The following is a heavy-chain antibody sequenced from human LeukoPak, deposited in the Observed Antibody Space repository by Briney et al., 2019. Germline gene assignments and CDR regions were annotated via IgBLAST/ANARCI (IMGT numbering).Heavy chain of an antibody. CDR1: GGSISSGGYS. CDR3: ARDGSSWFYYYYYGMDV. J-gene: IGHJ6*02. V-gene: IGHV4-30-2*01. D-gene: IGHD6-13*01. CDR2: INHSGST. Sequence: SQTLSLTCAVSGGSISSGGYSWSWIRQPPGKGLEWIGEINHSGSTNYNPSLKSRVTISVDTSKNQFSLKLSSVTAADTAVYYCARDGSSWFYYYYYGMDVWGQGTTVTVSS.